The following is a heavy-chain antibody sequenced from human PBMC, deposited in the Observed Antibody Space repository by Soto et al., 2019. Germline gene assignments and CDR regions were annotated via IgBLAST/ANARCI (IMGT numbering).Heavy chain of an antibody. J-gene: IGHJ5*02. Sequence: QVQLVQSVPEVKKPGASVKVYCKASGYSFTSYVITWVRQAPGQGLEWMGWVRGNNGNTKYAQKIQGRVTMTTDTATIKAYMDLSSMIYDDTAVYYCARIQYLSRCDPWGQGTLVTVSS. CDR2: VRGNNGNT. CDR3: ARIQYLSRCDP. CDR1: GYSFTSYV. V-gene: IGHV1-18*01.